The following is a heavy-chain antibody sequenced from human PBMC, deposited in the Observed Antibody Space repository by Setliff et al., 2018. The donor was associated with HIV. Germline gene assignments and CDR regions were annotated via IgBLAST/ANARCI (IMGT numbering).Heavy chain of an antibody. Sequence: PSETLSLTCTVSGGSLSSGYYYWSWVRQPAGKGLEWIGRIYSSGSTNSNPSLKSRVTISVDTSKNQFSLKLSPVTAADTAVYYCARDMGGGDWYFDLWGRGTLVTVSS. CDR2: IYSSGST. D-gene: IGHD3-10*01. CDR3: ARDMGGGDWYFDL. V-gene: IGHV4-61*02. CDR1: GGSLSSGYYY. J-gene: IGHJ2*01.